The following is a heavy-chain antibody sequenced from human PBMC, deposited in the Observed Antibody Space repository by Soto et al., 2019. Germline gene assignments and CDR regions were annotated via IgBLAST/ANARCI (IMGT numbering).Heavy chain of an antibody. Sequence: PSQTLSLTCAISGDSVSTYSAAWNWIRQSPSGGLEWLGRTYYRSRFFSDYAESVKSRIIINPDTSKNQFSLQLKSVTPEDTAVYYCASDRYSSSGWFDPWGQGTPVTVSS. CDR3: ASDRYSSSGWFDP. CDR2: TYYRSRFFS. V-gene: IGHV6-1*01. D-gene: IGHD6-6*01. J-gene: IGHJ5*02. CDR1: GDSVSTYSAA.